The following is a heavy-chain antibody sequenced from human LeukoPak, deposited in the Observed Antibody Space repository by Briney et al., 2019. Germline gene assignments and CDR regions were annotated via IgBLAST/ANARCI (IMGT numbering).Heavy chain of an antibody. J-gene: IGHJ5*02. Sequence: SETLSLTCTVSGGAFSTTSHYWGWLRQAPGKGPEWIGSIHYSGSTSYKSSLKSRVTLSVDTSKNQFSLKLRSVTAADTAVYYCARPDPEYCSVTSCWGTWGQGTLVTVAS. CDR2: IHYSGST. CDR1: GGAFSTTSHY. D-gene: IGHD2-2*01. V-gene: IGHV4-39*01. CDR3: ARPDPEYCSVTSCWGT.